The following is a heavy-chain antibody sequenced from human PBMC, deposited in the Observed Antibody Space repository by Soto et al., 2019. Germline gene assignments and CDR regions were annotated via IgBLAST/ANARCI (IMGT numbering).Heavy chain of an antibody. CDR1: GGTFSSYA. CDR2: IIPIFGTA. Sequence: QVQLVQSGAEVKKPGSSVKVSCKASGGTFSSYAISWVRQAPGQGLEWMGGIIPIFGTANYAQKFQGRVTITADESTSTAYMGLSSLRSEDTAVYYCARALALLGGSGRTFDYWGQGTLVTVSS. V-gene: IGHV1-69*01. D-gene: IGHD3-10*01. J-gene: IGHJ4*02. CDR3: ARALALLGGSGRTFDY.